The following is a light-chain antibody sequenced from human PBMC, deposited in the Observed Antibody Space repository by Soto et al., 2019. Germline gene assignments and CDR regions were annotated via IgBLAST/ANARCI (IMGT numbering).Light chain of an antibody. V-gene: IGKV3-11*01. J-gene: IGKJ5*01. CDR2: DTS. CDR3: HQRRSWPLT. Sequence: EIVLTQSPATLSLSPGERATLSCRASQSVSSYLAWYQQKPGQAPRLLIYDTSNRASDIPARFSGSGSGTDFTLTISRQEPEDFSVYYCHQRRSWPLTFGQGTRLEIK. CDR1: QSVSSY.